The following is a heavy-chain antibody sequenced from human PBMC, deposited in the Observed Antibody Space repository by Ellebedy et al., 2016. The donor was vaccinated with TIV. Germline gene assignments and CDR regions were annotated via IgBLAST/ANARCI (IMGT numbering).Heavy chain of an antibody. CDR1: GFTFSSYD. V-gene: IGHV3-13*01. CDR3: ARAPRSRSIFGVVIREYYYYGMDV. J-gene: IGHJ6*02. CDR2: IGTAGDT. D-gene: IGHD3-3*01. Sequence: GESLKISXAASGFTFSSYDMHWVRQATGKGLEWVSAIGTAGDTYYPGSVKGRFTISRENVKNSLYLQMNSLRAEDTAVYYCARAPRSRSIFGVVIREYYYYGMDVWGQGTTVTVSS.